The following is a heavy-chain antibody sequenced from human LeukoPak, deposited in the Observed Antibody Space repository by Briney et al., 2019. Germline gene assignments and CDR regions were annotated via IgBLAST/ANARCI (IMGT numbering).Heavy chain of an antibody. CDR2: ISGYNGNT. CDR1: GYTFTSYG. V-gene: IGHV1-18*01. Sequence: ASVKVSCKASGYTFTSYGISWVRQAPGQGLEWMGWISGYNGNTNYAQNLLGRVTMTTYKSTSTAYMELSNLRADDTAVYYCAKDYGDYGRWFDPWGQGTLVTVSS. CDR3: AKDYGDYGRWFDP. J-gene: IGHJ5*02. D-gene: IGHD4-17*01.